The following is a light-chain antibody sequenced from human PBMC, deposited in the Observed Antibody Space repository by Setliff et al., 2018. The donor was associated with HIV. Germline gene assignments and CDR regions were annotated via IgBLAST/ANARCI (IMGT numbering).Light chain of an antibody. CDR2: YDS. CDR3: QVWDSRSDHYV. CDR1: NIGSKS. V-gene: IGLV3-21*04. Sequence: SYELTQPPSVSVAPGETASITCGGNNIGSKSVHWYQQKPGQAPVLVIYYDSDRPSGIPERFSGSNSGNTATLTISRVEAGDEADYYCQVWDSRSDHYVFGTGTKVTVL. J-gene: IGLJ1*01.